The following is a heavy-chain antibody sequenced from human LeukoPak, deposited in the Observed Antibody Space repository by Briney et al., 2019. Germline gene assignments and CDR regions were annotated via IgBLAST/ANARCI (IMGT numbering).Heavy chain of an antibody. J-gene: IGHJ4*02. CDR3: ARGFRHYYDSSGGFDY. Sequence: PSETLSLTCTVSGESLRGFYGTWVRQPPGKGLEWIGYIYYSGSTNYNPSLKSRVTISVDTSKNQFSLKLSSVTAAYTAVYYCARGFRHYYDSSGGFDYWGQGTLVTVSS. CDR2: IYYSGST. V-gene: IGHV4-59*01. D-gene: IGHD3-22*01. CDR1: GESLRGFY.